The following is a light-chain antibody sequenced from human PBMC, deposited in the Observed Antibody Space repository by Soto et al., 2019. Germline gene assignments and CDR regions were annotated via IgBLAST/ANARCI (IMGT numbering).Light chain of an antibody. CDR2: GAS. V-gene: IGKV3-20*01. J-gene: IGKJ2*01. Sequence: MVLTQSPGTLSLSPGERATLSCRASQSVISNYLAWYQQKPGQAPRLLVYGASSRATGIPDRVSGSGSGTDFTLTISRLEPEDSAVYYCQQSGSSPYTFGQGTKLEIK. CDR1: QSVISNY. CDR3: QQSGSSPYT.